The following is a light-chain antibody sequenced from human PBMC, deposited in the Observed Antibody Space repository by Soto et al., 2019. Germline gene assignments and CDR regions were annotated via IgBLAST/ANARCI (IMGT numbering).Light chain of an antibody. CDR3: QQYGRSPST. J-gene: IGKJ4*01. Sequence: EIVLTQSPGTLSLSPGERATLSCRASQSVSSSYLAWYQQKPGQAPRLLIYGASSRATGIPDRFSGSGSGTDCPLTISRLEPEDFAVYYCQQYGRSPSTFGGGTKVEIK. CDR2: GAS. V-gene: IGKV3-20*01. CDR1: QSVSSSY.